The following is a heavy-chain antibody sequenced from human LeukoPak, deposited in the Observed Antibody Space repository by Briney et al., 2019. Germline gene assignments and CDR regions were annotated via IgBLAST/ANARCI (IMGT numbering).Heavy chain of an antibody. CDR1: GGSISSAGYS. V-gene: IGHV4-30-2*01. CDR2: IYHSGST. J-gene: IGHJ4*02. CDR3: ARLGRYDYFIDY. Sequence: SETLSLTCAVSGGSISSAGYSWSWIRQPPGKSLEWIGYIYHSGSTYYNSSLKSRVTISVDRSKTQFSLKLTSVTAADTAVYYCARLGRYDYFIDYWGQGTLVTVSS. D-gene: IGHD3-16*01.